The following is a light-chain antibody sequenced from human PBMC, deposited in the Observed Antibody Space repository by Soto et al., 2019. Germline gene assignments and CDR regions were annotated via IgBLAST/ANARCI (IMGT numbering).Light chain of an antibody. V-gene: IGKV1-5*01. CDR3: QQYDGYSPQT. CDR2: DSS. CDR1: QSVRNW. J-gene: IGKJ1*01. Sequence: DIHMTQSPSTFFASVLDIVTSTFLASQSVRNWLAWYQQKPGRAPQLLIYDSSTLEPGVPSRFRGSGSGTEFTLTINGLQPDDFATYYCQQYDGYSPQTFGQGTKVDIK.